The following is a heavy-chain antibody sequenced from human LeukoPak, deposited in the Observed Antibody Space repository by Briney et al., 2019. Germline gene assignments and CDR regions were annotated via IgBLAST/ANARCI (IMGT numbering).Heavy chain of an antibody. CDR3: ARDGEVMGFDY. CDR2: INPNTGGA. V-gene: IGHV1-2*02. Sequence: ASVKVSCKASGYTFSDYYIHWVRQAPGQGLEYMGWINPNTGGASYAQKFRVRVTMTRDTSISTAYMELSRLRSDDTAVYYCARDGEVMGFDYWGQGTLVTVSS. D-gene: IGHD2-21*01. J-gene: IGHJ4*02. CDR1: GYTFSDYY.